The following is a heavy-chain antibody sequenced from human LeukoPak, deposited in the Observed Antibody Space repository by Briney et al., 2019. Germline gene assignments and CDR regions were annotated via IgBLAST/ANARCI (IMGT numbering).Heavy chain of an antibody. V-gene: IGHV3-7*01. CDR2: IKQDGSEK. CDR1: GFTFSSYW. Sequence: GGSLRLSCAASGFTFSSYWMSWVRQAPGKGLEWVANIKQDGSEKYYVDSVKGRFTISRDNAKNSLYLQMNSLRAEDTAVYYCASSHYYDSSGYYYYAFDIWGQGTMVTVSS. CDR3: ASSHYYDSSGYYYYAFDI. D-gene: IGHD3-22*01. J-gene: IGHJ3*02.